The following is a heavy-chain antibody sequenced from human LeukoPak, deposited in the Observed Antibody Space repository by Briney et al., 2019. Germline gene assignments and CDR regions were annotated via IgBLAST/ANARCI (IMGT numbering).Heavy chain of an antibody. V-gene: IGHV1-46*01. CDR3: AKDSRGYHPLGY. J-gene: IGHJ4*02. D-gene: IGHD3-22*01. CDR1: GYTFTSYY. CDR2: INPSGGST. Sequence: ASVKVSCKASGYTFTSYYMHWVRQAPGQGLEWMGIINPSGGSTSYAQKFQGRVTMTRDTSTSTVYMELSSLRSEDTAVYYCAKDSRGYHPLGYWGQGTLVTVSS.